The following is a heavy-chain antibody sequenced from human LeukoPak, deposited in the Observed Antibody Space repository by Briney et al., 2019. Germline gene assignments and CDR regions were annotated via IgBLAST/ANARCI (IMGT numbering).Heavy chain of an antibody. Sequence: GGSLRLSCAASGFTFSSYSMNWVRQAPGKGLEWVSYISSSSSTIYYADSVKGRFTISRDNAKNSLYLQMNSLRAEDTAVYYCGLYYYGSGYDYWGQGTLVIVSS. CDR2: ISSSSSTI. CDR1: GFTFSSYS. V-gene: IGHV3-48*01. CDR3: GLYYYGSGYDY. J-gene: IGHJ4*02. D-gene: IGHD3-10*01.